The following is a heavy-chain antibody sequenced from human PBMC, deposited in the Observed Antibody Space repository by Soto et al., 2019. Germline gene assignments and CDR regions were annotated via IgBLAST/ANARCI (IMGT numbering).Heavy chain of an antibody. V-gene: IGHV2-5*02. CDR3: VYRQNVSTGYYGDF. D-gene: IGHD1-26*01. J-gene: IGHJ4*02. Sequence: QITLKESGPTLVKPTQTLTLTCTFSGFSLSTVGVAVGWIRQPPGKALEWLALIYWDDDKRYSPSLKSRLTIPKDTSKDQLVLTMTNMDPVDTTTYFCVYRQNVSTGYYGDFWGQGTLVTVSS. CDR2: IYWDDDK. CDR1: GFSLSTVGVA.